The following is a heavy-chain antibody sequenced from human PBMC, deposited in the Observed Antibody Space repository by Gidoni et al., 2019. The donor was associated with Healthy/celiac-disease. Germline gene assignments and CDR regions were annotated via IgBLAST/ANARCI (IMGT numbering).Heavy chain of an antibody. Sequence: QAQLVQPGAEVKKPGASVKVSCKASGYTVTGYYMHWVRQAPGQGLEWMGRINPNSGGTNYAQKFQGRVTMTRDTSISTAYMELSRLRSDDTAVYYCSRDQNDFWSVYYYYGMDVWGQGTTVTVSS. V-gene: IGHV1-2*06. CDR3: SRDQNDFWSVYYYYGMDV. CDR2: INPNSGGT. D-gene: IGHD3-3*01. CDR1: GYTVTGYY. J-gene: IGHJ6*02.